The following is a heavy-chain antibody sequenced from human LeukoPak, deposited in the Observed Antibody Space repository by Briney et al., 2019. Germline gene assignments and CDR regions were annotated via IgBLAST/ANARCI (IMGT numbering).Heavy chain of an antibody. CDR2: IYTSGST. Sequence: SETLSLTCTVSGGSISTYYWSWIRQPAGKGLEWIGRIYTSGSTNYNPSLKSRVTISVDTSKNQFSLKLSSVTAADTAVYYCARARLGIAAAGGYYYYMDVWGKGTTVTVSS. CDR3: ARARLGIAAAGGYYYYMDV. V-gene: IGHV4-4*07. CDR1: GGSISTYY. D-gene: IGHD6-13*01. J-gene: IGHJ6*03.